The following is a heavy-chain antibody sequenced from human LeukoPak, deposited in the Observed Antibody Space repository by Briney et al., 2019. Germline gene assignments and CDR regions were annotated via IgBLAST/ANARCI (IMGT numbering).Heavy chain of an antibody. D-gene: IGHD3-22*01. V-gene: IGHV3-23*01. Sequence: PGGSLRLSCAASGFTFNTYDMSWVRQAPGKGLEWGSSISTSGGSTYYAASVKGRFTISRDNSKNTLYLQMNSLRAEDTAVYYCAKGRTSGYYAHFDQWGQGTQVTVSS. CDR3: AKGRTSGYYAHFDQ. J-gene: IGHJ4*02. CDR2: ISTSGGST. CDR1: GFTFNTYD.